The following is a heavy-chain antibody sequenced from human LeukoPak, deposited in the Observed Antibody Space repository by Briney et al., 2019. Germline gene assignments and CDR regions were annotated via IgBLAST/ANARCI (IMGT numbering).Heavy chain of an antibody. J-gene: IGHJ6*02. CDR3: AKVRNFRAPNYYYYGLDV. Sequence: GGSLRLACAASGFTFSSYWMSWVRQAPGKGLEWVANIKQDGSEKYYVDSVKGRFTIFRDNAKNSLYLQMNSLRAEDTAVYYCAKVRNFRAPNYYYYGLDVWGQGTTVTVSS. D-gene: IGHD3-3*01. V-gene: IGHV3-7*01. CDR1: GFTFSSYW. CDR2: IKQDGSEK.